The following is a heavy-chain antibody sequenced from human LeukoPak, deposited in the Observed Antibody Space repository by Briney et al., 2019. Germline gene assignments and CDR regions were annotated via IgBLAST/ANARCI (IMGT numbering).Heavy chain of an antibody. V-gene: IGHV3-48*01. J-gene: IGHJ4*02. CDR2: ISSSSSTI. CDR3: ARALSYNSDWCSYY. CDR1: GFTFSNYI. D-gene: IGHD6-19*01. Sequence: PGGSLRLSCAASGFTFSNYIMNWVRQAPGKGLEWVSYISSSSSTIYYADSVKGRFTISRDNAKNSLYLQMNSLRAEDTAVYYCARALSYNSDWCSYYWGQGTLVTASS.